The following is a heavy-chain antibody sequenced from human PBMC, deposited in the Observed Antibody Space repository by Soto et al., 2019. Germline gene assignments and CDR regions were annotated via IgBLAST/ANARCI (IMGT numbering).Heavy chain of an antibody. CDR1: GYSFTDYH. CDR2: INPKSGGT. V-gene: IGHV1-2*04. D-gene: IGHD2-8*01. Sequence: ASVKVSCKASGYSFTDYHIHWLRQSPGQGLEWLGRINPKSGGTSTAQKFQGWVTMTRDRSISTVYMELTRLRSDDTAVYFCARGHSTDCSNGVCSFFYNHEMDVWGQGTTVTVSS. J-gene: IGHJ6*02. CDR3: ARGHSTDCSNGVCSFFYNHEMDV.